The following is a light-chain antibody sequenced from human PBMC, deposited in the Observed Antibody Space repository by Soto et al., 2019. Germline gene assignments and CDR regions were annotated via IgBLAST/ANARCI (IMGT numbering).Light chain of an antibody. V-gene: IGKV1-12*01. CDR1: QGISSS. Sequence: DIQMTQSPSSVSASVGDRVIVTGRASQGISSSLAWYQQKPGGAPILLVYAASTLQTGVPSRFSGSGSGTDFTLTISSXQPEDFATYYCQQADSFPLTFGGGTKVDTK. CDR3: QQADSFPLT. CDR2: AAS. J-gene: IGKJ4*01.